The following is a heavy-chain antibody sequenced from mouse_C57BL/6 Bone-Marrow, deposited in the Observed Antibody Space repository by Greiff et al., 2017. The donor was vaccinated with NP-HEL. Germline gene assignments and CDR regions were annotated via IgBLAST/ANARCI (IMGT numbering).Heavy chain of an antibody. V-gene: IGHV14-4*01. CDR2: IDPEDGDT. CDR1: GFNIKDDY. Sequence: EVQLVESGAELVRPGASVKLSCTVSGFNIKDDYMHWVKQRPEQGLEWIGWIDPEDGDTEYASKFQGKATITADTSSNTAYLQLSSLTYEDTGVKYGKTGGSSPNAVEDWGQGTSVTVSS. J-gene: IGHJ4*01. D-gene: IGHD1-1*01. CDR3: KTGGSSPNAVED.